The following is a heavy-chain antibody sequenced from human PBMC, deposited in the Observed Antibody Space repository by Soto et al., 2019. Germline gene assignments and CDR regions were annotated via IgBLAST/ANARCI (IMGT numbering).Heavy chain of an antibody. V-gene: IGHV1-69*01. J-gene: IGHJ6*02. D-gene: IGHD2-21*01. CDR2: IIPIFGSR. Sequence: QVQLVQSGAEVKKPGSSVKVSCKASRDTFSKYAFNWVRQAPGQGLEWMGWIIPIFGSRNYAEKFQGRVTITADESTSTAYMELRSRRLEYTAVYYCARGETYLGVWGQGTTVTVSS. CDR1: RDTFSKYA. CDR3: ARGETYLGV.